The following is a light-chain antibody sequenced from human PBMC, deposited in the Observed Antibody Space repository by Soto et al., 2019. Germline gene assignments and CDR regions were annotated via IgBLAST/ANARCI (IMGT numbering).Light chain of an antibody. CDR2: DAS. CDR1: QTVGIS. CDR3: QQRTNWLFT. Sequence: LTQSPASLSLSPGERATLSCRASQTVGISLAWYQRKPGQPPRLLIYDASKRATGIPARFGGSGSGTDFTLTISSLEPEDFAVYYCQQRTNWLFTFGPGTKVDIK. V-gene: IGKV3-11*01. J-gene: IGKJ3*01.